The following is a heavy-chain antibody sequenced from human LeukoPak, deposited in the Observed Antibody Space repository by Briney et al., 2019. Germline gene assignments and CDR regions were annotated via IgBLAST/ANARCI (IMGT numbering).Heavy chain of an antibody. D-gene: IGHD6-13*01. CDR2: INPNSGGT. Sequence: GASVKVSCKASGYTFTGYYMHWVRQAPGQGLEWMGRINPNSGGTNYAQKFHGRVTMTRDTSISTAYMELSRLRSDDTAVYYCARWAAAGDPYYYYYMDVWGKGTTVTVSS. CDR3: ARWAAAGDPYYYYYMDV. CDR1: GYTFTGYY. V-gene: IGHV1-2*06. J-gene: IGHJ6*03.